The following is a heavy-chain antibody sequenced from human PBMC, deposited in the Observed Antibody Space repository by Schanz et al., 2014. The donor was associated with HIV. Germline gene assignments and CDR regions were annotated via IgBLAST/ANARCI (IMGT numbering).Heavy chain of an antibody. CDR2: IIPIFGTA. D-gene: IGHD5-12*01. Sequence: QVRLVQSGAEVKKPGSSVKVSCKASGGTFSSFGISWLRQARGQGLEWMGGIIPIFGTANYAQKFQGRVTMTRNTSINTAYMEVSGLKSEDTAVYYCARKMSISNQWLRALYSNYGMDVWGQGTTVTSP. V-gene: IGHV1-69*06. J-gene: IGHJ6*02. CDR1: GGTFSSFG. CDR3: ARKMSISNQWLRALYSNYGMDV.